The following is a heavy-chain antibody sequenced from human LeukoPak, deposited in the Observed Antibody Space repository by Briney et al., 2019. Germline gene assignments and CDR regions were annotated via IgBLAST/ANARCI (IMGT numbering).Heavy chain of an antibody. D-gene: IGHD1-14*01. CDR2: IRYDGSNK. CDR3: ARGVEPLAANTLAY. J-gene: IGHJ4*02. V-gene: IGHV3-30*02. Sequence: GGSLRLSCAASGFTFSSYGMHWVRQAPGKGLEWVSFIRYDGSNKYYADSVQGRFTISRDNSKNTLYLEMNSLSPDDTAVYYCARGVEPLAANTLAYWGQGTLVTVSS. CDR1: GFTFSSYG.